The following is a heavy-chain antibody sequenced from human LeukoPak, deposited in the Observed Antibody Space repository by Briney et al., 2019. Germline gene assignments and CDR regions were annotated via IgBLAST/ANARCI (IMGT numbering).Heavy chain of an antibody. CDR2: IYYSGST. CDR1: GGSISGSSYY. V-gene: IGHV4-39*01. Sequence: SGTLSLTCTVSGGSISGSSYYWGWIRQPPGKGLERNGSIYYSGSTYYNPSLKSRVTISVDTSKNQFSLKLSSGTAADTAVSYCARHFSPIVSDSRGLLRSWGQGTLVTVSS. J-gene: IGHJ5*02. CDR3: ARHFSPIVSDSRGLLRS. D-gene: IGHD3-22*01.